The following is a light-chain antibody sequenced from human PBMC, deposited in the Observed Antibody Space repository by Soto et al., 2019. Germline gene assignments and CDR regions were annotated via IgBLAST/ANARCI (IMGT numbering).Light chain of an antibody. CDR1: QSVSSI. Sequence: SDRASQSVSSILVWYQHTPGHAPSLLLDGPSSGAAGIPGRFSGSWAATDFTLTISILEQEDFAVYYCQQYDNSPLTFGGGTKVDIK. J-gene: IGKJ4*01. CDR3: QQYDNSPLT. CDR2: GPS. V-gene: IGKV3-20*01.